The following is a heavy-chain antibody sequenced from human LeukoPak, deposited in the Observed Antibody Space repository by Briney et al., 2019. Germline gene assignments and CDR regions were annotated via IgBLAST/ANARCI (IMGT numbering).Heavy chain of an antibody. V-gene: IGHV4-39*07. D-gene: IGHD3-10*01. CDR2: IYYSGST. CDR3: ARTQWFGELLYPSFFDY. Sequence: SETLSLTCTVSGGSISSSSYYWGWIRQPPGKGLEWIGSIYYSGSTYYNPSLKSRVTISVDTSKNQFSLKLTSVTVADTAVYYCARTQWFGELLYPSFFDYWGQGTLVTVSS. J-gene: IGHJ4*02. CDR1: GGSISSSSYY.